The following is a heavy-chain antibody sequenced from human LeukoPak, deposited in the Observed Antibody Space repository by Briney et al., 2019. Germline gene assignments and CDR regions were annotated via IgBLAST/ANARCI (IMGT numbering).Heavy chain of an antibody. CDR1: GGSISSSSYY. CDR3: ARKRVALDAFDI. D-gene: IGHD2-15*01. CDR2: IYYSGST. Sequence: SETLSLTCTVSGGSISSSSYYWGWIRQPPGKGLEWIGSIYYSGSTYYNPSLKSRVTISVDTSKNQFSLKLSSVTAADTAVYYCARKRVALDAFDIWGQGTMVTVSS. J-gene: IGHJ3*02. V-gene: IGHV4-39*07.